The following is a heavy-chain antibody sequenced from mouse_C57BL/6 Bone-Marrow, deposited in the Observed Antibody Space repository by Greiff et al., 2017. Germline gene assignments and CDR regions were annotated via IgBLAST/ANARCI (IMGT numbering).Heavy chain of an antibody. CDR2: IDPENGDT. V-gene: IGHV14-4*01. Sequence: VQLQQSGAELVRPGASVKLSCTASGFNIKDDYMHWVKQRPEQGLEWIGWIDPENGDTEYASKFQGKATITADTSSNTAYLQLSSLTSEATADYYCTSKGGRWFDVWGTGTTVTVSA. J-gene: IGHJ1*03. CDR1: GFNIKDDY. CDR3: TSKGGRWFDV. D-gene: IGHD1-1*02.